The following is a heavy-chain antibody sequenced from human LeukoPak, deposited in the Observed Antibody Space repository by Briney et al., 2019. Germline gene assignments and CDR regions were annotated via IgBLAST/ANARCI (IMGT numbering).Heavy chain of an antibody. Sequence: PGGSLRLSCAASGFTFTTCAMTWVRQAPGKGLQWVSTISAGGAGTYYADSVKGRFTISRDNSKNTVYLQMNSLRAEDTAVYYCAKAVAGKIYSDYWGQGTLVTVSS. CDR3: AKAVAGKIYSDY. V-gene: IGHV3-23*01. CDR1: GFTFTTCA. J-gene: IGHJ4*02. CDR2: ISAGGAGT. D-gene: IGHD6-19*01.